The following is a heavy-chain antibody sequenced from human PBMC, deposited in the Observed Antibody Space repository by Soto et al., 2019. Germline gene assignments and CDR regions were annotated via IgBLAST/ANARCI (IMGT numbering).Heavy chain of an antibody. J-gene: IGHJ6*02. Sequence: SETLSLTCAVSGGSISSGGYSWSWIRQPPGKGLEWIAYIYHSGSTYYNPSLKSRVTISVDTSKNQLSLKLSSVTAADTAVYYCARDSVMVTVYGMDVWGQGTTVTVSS. D-gene: IGHD2-8*01. CDR2: IYHSGST. CDR3: ARDSVMVTVYGMDV. V-gene: IGHV4-30-2*05. CDR1: GGSISSGGYS.